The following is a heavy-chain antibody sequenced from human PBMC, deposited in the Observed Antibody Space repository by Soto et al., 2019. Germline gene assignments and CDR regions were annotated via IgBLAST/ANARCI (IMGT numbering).Heavy chain of an antibody. Sequence: PGGSLRLSCAASGFTFSIYSMKWVRHAPGKGLEWVSSISSSSSYIYYADSVKGRFTISRDNAKNSLYLQMNSLRAEDTAVYYCARDRPSRANGGFDPWGQGTLVTVSS. J-gene: IGHJ5*02. V-gene: IGHV3-21*01. CDR1: GFTFSIYS. CDR3: ARDRPSRANGGFDP. CDR2: ISSSSSYI. D-gene: IGHD2-8*01.